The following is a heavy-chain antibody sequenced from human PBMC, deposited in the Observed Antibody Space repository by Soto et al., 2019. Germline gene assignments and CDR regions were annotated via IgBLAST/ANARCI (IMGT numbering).Heavy chain of an antibody. J-gene: IGHJ3*02. CDR2: MSATGGA. CDR3: KRDQSGTPDI. V-gene: IGHV4-4*07. Sequence: SETLSLTCNVSGDSISNYYWTWIRQSAGKGLEWIGRMSATGGAAYNPSLKSRLTLSRDTSKNELSLSLKFVTAADTAVYFCKRDQSGTPDIWGQGTMVTVSS. CDR1: GDSISNYY. D-gene: IGHD1-26*01.